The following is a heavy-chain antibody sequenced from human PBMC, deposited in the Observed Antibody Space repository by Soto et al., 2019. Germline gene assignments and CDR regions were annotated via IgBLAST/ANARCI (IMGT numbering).Heavy chain of an antibody. D-gene: IGHD1-26*01. J-gene: IGHJ4*02. CDR2: IYYSGSA. Sequence: QLQLQESGPGLVKPSETLSLTCTVSGGSISSSSYYWGWIRQRPGKGLEWIGRIYYSGSAYYNPSLKSRVTISVDTSKNQFSLKLSSVTAAATAVYYCARVIVQGGAYVDYWGQGTLVTVSS. CDR1: GGSISSSSYY. CDR3: ARVIVQGGAYVDY. V-gene: IGHV4-39*01.